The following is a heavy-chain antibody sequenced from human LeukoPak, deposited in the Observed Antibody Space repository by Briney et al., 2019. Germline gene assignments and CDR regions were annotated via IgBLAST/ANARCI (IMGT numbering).Heavy chain of an antibody. Sequence: SETLSLTCAVSGYSNSSGYYWGWVRQPPGKGLEWIGSIYHSGSTYYNPSLKSRVTISVDTSKNQFSLKLSSVTAADTAVYYCARASKWFGEATVDVWGKGTTVTVSS. D-gene: IGHD3-10*01. CDR2: IYHSGST. V-gene: IGHV4-38-2*01. CDR3: ARASKWFGEATVDV. J-gene: IGHJ6*04. CDR1: GYSNSSGYY.